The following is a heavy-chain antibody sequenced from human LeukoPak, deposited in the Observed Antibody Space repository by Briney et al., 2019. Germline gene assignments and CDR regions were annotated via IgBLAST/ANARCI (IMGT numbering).Heavy chain of an antibody. CDR1: GYTFTSYG. J-gene: IGHJ4*02. Sequence: GASVTVSCKASGYTFTSYGISWVRQAPGQGLEWMGWISAYNGNTNYPQKLQGRVTMTTDTSTSTAYMELRSLRSDDTAVYYCARGCRLGGGSCYDDYWGQGTLVIVSS. D-gene: IGHD2-15*01. CDR2: ISAYNGNT. CDR3: ARGCRLGGGSCYDDY. V-gene: IGHV1-18*01.